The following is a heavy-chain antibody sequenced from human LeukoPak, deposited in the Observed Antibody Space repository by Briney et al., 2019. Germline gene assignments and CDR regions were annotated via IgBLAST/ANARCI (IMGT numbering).Heavy chain of an antibody. D-gene: IGHD3-10*02. CDR3: AELGITMIGGV. CDR1: GFTFSDYS. V-gene: IGHV3-48*04. J-gene: IGHJ6*04. Sequence: GGSLRLSCAASGFTFSDYSMHWVRQAPGKGLEWVSYISSSGSTIYYADSVKGRFTISRDNAKNSLYLQMNSLRAEDTAVYYCAELGITMIGGVWGKGTTVTISS. CDR2: ISSSGSTI.